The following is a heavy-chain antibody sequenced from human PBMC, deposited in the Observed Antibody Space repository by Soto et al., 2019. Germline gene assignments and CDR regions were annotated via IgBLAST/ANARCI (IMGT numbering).Heavy chain of an antibody. CDR3: ARYAYSYYSGMDV. J-gene: IGHJ6*02. V-gene: IGHV4-38-2*01. D-gene: IGHD2-2*01. CDR1: GYSITSGYY. CDR2: IYHSGST. Sequence: PSETLSLTCGVSGYSITSGYYWGWIRQPPGKGLEWIGNIYHSGSTYYNPSLKSRVSISIDTSRNYFSLKLSSVTAADTAVYYCARYAYSYYSGMDVWGQGTTVTVSS.